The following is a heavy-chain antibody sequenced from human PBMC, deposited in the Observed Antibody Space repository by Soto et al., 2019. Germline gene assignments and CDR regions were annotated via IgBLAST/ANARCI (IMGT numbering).Heavy chain of an antibody. V-gene: IGHV3-74*01. Sequence: EVQLVDSGGGLVQPGGSLRLSCAASEFTFRSYWMHWVRQSPGKGLVWVSRISGDGSSTNYADSVKGRFTISRDNAKNTVYLQIDSLRAEDTAVYYCASGHGTGYYFDYWGQGSLVTVSS. CDR3: ASGHGTGYYFDY. CDR1: EFTFRSYW. CDR2: ISGDGSST. J-gene: IGHJ4*02. D-gene: IGHD1-1*01.